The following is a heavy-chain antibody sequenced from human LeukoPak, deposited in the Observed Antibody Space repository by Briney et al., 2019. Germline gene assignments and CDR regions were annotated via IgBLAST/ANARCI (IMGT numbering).Heavy chain of an antibody. V-gene: IGHV3-66*02. J-gene: IGHJ4*02. CDR2: IYSGGST. Sequence: GGSLRLSCAASGFTVYRNYMHWVRQAPRKGLECVSLIYSGGSTYYADSVKGRFTISRDNSKNTLYLQMNSLRAEDTAVYYCARATSGAAYYFDSWGQGTLVTVSS. CDR1: GFTVYRNY. D-gene: IGHD6-25*01. CDR3: ARATSGAAYYFDS.